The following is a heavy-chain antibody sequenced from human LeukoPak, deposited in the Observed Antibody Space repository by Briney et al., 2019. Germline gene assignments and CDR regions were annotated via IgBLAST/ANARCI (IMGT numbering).Heavy chain of an antibody. J-gene: IGHJ4*02. V-gene: IGHV4-61*02. CDR1: GGSISSGSYY. Sequence: PSETLSLTCTVSGGSISSGSYYWSWIRQPAGKGLEWIGRIYTSGSTNYNPSLRSRVTISVDTSKNQFSLKLSSVTAADTAVYYCARARSSSSWGRVYFDYWGQGTLVTVSS. CDR2: IYTSGST. CDR3: ARARSSSSWGRVYFDY. D-gene: IGHD6-6*01.